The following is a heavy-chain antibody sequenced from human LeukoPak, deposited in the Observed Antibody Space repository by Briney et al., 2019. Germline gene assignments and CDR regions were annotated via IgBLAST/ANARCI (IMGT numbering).Heavy chain of an antibody. D-gene: IGHD2-15*01. CDR3: ARDLGIAGGLDS. V-gene: IGHV4-4*02. CDR1: GASISRSNW. CDR2: IYHSGST. Sequence: SETLSLTCAVSGASISRSNWWSWVRQPPGKGLEWIGEIYHSGSTNYNSSLERRLTISLDKSKNQLSLRLSSVTAADTAVYYCARDLGIAGGLDSWGQGTLVTVSS. J-gene: IGHJ5*01.